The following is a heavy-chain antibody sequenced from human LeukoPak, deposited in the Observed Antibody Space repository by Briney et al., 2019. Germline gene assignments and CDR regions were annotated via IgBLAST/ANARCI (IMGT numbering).Heavy chain of an antibody. J-gene: IGHJ6*02. CDR1: GGSISSYY. V-gene: IGHV4-59*01. CDR2: IYYSGST. Sequence: SETLSLTCTVSGGSISSYYWNWIRQPPGKGLEWIGYIYYSGSTNYNPSLKSRVTISVDTSKNQFSLKLSSVTAADTAVYYCARGVVGATNYYYGMDVWGQGTTVTVSS. D-gene: IGHD1-26*01. CDR3: ARGVVGATNYYYGMDV.